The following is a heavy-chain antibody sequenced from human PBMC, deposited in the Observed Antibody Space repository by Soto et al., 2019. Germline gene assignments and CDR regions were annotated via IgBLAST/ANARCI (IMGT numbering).Heavy chain of an antibody. Sequence: QVQLVQSGAEVKRPGSSVKVSCKASGDTFTFYSINWVRQAPGLGLGWMGRINPILSMSTYAQRFQGRVTMTAHKSTSTAYMELSSLRSEDTAIYYCASSYGSGYRAFDYWGQGALVTVSS. CDR2: INPILSMS. D-gene: IGHD3-10*01. CDR1: GDTFTFYS. CDR3: ASSYGSGYRAFDY. J-gene: IGHJ4*02. V-gene: IGHV1-69*02.